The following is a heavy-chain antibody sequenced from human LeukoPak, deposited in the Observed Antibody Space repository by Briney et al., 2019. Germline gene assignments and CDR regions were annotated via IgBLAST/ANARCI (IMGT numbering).Heavy chain of an antibody. V-gene: IGHV3-21*01. CDR1: GFAFSDDS. J-gene: IGHJ4*02. D-gene: IGHD5-18*01. CDR3: AREYTAMAYDY. Sequence: GGSLRLSCVASGFAFSDDSMNWVRQPPGKGLEWVSSISSTSKYIYYADSVKGRFTISRDNAKNSLFLQMNNLRVDDSGVYYCAREYTAMAYDYWGRGNLVTVSS. CDR2: ISSTSKYI.